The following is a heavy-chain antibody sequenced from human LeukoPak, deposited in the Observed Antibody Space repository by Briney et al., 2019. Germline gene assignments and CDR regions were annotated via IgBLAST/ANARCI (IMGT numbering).Heavy chain of an antibody. CDR3: ARDRLRLQS. Sequence: SETLSLTWTVSGGSISNYYWNWIRQPAGKGLEWIGYIYYTGNTNYNPSLKSRVTISVDTSKNQFSLKLSSVTAADTAVYYCARDRLRLQSWGQGTLVTVSS. CDR1: GGSISNYY. D-gene: IGHD5/OR15-5a*01. J-gene: IGHJ5*02. V-gene: IGHV4-59*01. CDR2: IYYTGNT.